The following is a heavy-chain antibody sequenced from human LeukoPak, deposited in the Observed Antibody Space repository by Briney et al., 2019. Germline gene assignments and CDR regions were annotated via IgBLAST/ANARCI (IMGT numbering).Heavy chain of an antibody. CDR2: ISSSGSTI. CDR3: ARGYSSSYGTFDI. CDR1: GFTFSSYE. J-gene: IGHJ3*02. D-gene: IGHD6-6*01. V-gene: IGHV3-48*03. Sequence: GGSLRLSCAASGFTFSSYEMNWVRQAPGKGLEWVSYISSSGSTIYYADSVKGRFTISRDNAKNSLYLQMNSLRAEDTAVYYCARGYSSSYGTFDIWGQGTMVTVSS.